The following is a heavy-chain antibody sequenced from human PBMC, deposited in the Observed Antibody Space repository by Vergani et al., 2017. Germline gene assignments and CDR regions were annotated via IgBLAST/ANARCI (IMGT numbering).Heavy chain of an antibody. CDR1: GFTFSSYS. CDR2: ISSNGGST. J-gene: IGHJ4*02. Sequence: EVQLVESGGGLVQPGGSLRLSCAASGFTFSSYSMNWVRQAPGKGLEYVSAISSNGGSTYYADSVKGRFTISRDNSKNTLYLQMSSLRAEDTAVYYCVKDQWELLKRGAFHYWGQGTLVTVSS. CDR3: VKDQWELLKRGAFHY. D-gene: IGHD1-26*01. V-gene: IGHV3-64D*06.